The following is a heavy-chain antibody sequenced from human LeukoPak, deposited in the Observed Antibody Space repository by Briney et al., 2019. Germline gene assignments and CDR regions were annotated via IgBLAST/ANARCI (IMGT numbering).Heavy chain of an antibody. J-gene: IGHJ5*02. Sequence: GGSLRLSCAASGFSFSSYALAWFRQAPRKELELVSCISGSGSTYYADSVKGRFTISRDNSKNRLDLQMNSLRAEDTAIYYCAKGIQLGYSRYWGWFDPWGQGTLVTVSS. CDR3: AKGIQLGYSRYWGWFDP. V-gene: IGHV3-23*01. CDR2: ISGSGST. CDR1: GFSFSSYA. D-gene: IGHD5-18*01.